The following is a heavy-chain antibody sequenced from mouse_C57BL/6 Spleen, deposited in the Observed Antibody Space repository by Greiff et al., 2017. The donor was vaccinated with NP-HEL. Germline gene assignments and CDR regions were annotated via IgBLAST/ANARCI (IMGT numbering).Heavy chain of an antibody. V-gene: IGHV14-1*01. Sequence: VQLQESGAELVRPGASVKLSCTASGFNIKDYYMHWVKQRPEQGLEWIGRIDPEDGDTEYAPKFQCKATMTADTSSNTAYLQLSSLTSEDTAVYYCTTAIYYGNYVGYWGQGTTLTVAS. J-gene: IGHJ2*01. D-gene: IGHD2-1*01. CDR3: TTAIYYGNYVGY. CDR1: GFNIKDYY. CDR2: IDPEDGDT.